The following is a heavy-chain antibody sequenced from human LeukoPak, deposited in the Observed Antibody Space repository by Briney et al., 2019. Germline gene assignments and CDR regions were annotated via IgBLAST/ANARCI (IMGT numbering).Heavy chain of an antibody. J-gene: IGHJ4*02. CDR1: GGSISSGGYY. CDR2: IYHSGST. D-gene: IGHD2-8*01. V-gene: IGHV4-30-2*01. CDR3: ARDPMGCTNGVCLHG. Sequence: SETLSLTCTVSGGSISSGGYYWSWIRQPPGKGLEWIGYIYHSGSTYYNPSLKSRVTISVDRSKNQFSLKLSSVTAADTAVYYCARDPMGCTNGVCLHGWGQGTLVTVSS.